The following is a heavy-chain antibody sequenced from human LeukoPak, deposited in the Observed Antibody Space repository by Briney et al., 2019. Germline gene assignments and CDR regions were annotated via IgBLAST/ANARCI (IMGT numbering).Heavy chain of an antibody. CDR3: AKRYYDFWSGYYGYMDV. V-gene: IGHV4-39*07. CDR2: INHSGST. Sequence: SETLSLTCTVSGGSISSGSYYWSWIRQPPGKGLEWIGEINHSGSTNYNPSLKSRVTISVDTSKNQFSLKLSSVTAADTAVYYCAKRYYDFWSGYYGYMDVWGKGTTVTVSS. J-gene: IGHJ6*03. CDR1: GGSISSGSYY. D-gene: IGHD3-3*01.